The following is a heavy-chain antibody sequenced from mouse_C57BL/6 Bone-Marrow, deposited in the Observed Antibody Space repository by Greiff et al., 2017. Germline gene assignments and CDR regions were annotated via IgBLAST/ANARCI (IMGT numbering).Heavy chain of an antibody. V-gene: IGHV1-72*01. J-gene: IGHJ4*01. Sequence: QVHVKQPGAELVKPGASVKLSCKASGYTFTSYWMHWVKQRPGRGLEWIGRIDPNSGGTKYNEKFKSKATLTVDKPSSTAYMQLSSLTSEDSAVYYCAREDYDYPIYAMDYWGQGTSVTVSS. CDR2: IDPNSGGT. CDR1: GYTFTSYW. CDR3: AREDYDYPIYAMDY. D-gene: IGHD2-4*01.